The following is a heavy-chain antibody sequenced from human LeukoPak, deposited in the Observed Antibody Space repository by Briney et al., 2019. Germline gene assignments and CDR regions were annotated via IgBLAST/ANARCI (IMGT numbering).Heavy chain of an antibody. V-gene: IGHV7-4-1*02. J-gene: IGHJ5*02. CDR1: GYTFRNYS. D-gene: IGHD4-17*01. Sequence: ASVKVSCKASGYTFRNYSMNWVRQAPGQGLEWMGWINTKTGNPTYAQGFTGRFVFSLDTSVNTAYLQISSLKTEDTAMYYCARGVGHDDGDVCWFDPWGQGTLVTVSS. CDR3: ARGVGHDDGDVCWFDP. CDR2: INTKTGNP.